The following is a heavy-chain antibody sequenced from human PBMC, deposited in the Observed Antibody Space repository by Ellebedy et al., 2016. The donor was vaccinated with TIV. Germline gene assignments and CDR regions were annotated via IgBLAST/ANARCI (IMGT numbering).Heavy chain of an antibody. D-gene: IGHD3-3*01. J-gene: IGHJ4*02. V-gene: IGHV1-46*04. CDR1: GYTFTSYY. CDR3: ARSSFGSGYYGSLDY. CDR2: INPSGGST. Sequence: AASVKVSCKASGYTFTSYYIHWVRQAPGQGLEWMGIINPSGGSTSYAQKLQGRVTINREPSTSTVYVELTSLRSEDTAVYYCARSSFGSGYYGSLDYWGQGTLVTVSS.